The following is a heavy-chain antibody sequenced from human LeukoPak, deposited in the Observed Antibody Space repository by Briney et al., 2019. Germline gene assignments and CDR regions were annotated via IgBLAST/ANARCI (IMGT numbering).Heavy chain of an antibody. CDR3: ARLGTHYYGSGSYRRFGFFDY. D-gene: IGHD3-10*01. CDR2: INHSGST. Sequence: PSETLSLTCAVYGGSFSGYYWSWIRQPPGKGLEWIGEINHSGSTNYNPSLKSRVTISVDTSKNQFSLKLSSVTAADTAVYYCARLGTHYYGSGSYRRFGFFDYWGQGTLVTVSS. CDR1: GGSFSGYY. J-gene: IGHJ4*02. V-gene: IGHV4-34*01.